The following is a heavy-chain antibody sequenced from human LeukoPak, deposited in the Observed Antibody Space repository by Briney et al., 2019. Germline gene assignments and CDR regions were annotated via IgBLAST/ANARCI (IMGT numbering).Heavy chain of an antibody. J-gene: IGHJ4*02. CDR1: GFTFNNYS. Sequence: GGSLRLSCAASGFTFNNYSINWVRQAPGKWLGWVSSIRSDSSYIYYADSVKGRFTISRDNAKSSLHLQMNSLRAEDTAVYYCARDGLLYFGELDFWGQGTLVTVSS. D-gene: IGHD3-10*01. V-gene: IGHV3-21*01. CDR3: ARDGLLYFGELDF. CDR2: IRSDSSYI.